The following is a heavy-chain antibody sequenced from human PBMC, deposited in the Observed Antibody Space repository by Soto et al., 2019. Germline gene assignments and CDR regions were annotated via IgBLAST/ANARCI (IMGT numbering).Heavy chain of an antibody. D-gene: IGHD3-10*01. CDR3: AKDYRVWFGEXLS. CDR2: ISGNGGST. Sequence: GGSLRLSCAASGFTFSSYAMTWVRQAPGKGLEWVSGISGNGGSTYYADSVKGRFTISRDNSKNTLYLQMNSLRADDTAVYYCAKDYRVWFGEXLSWGQGTLVTVSS. CDR1: GFTFSSYA. J-gene: IGHJ4*02. V-gene: IGHV3-23*01.